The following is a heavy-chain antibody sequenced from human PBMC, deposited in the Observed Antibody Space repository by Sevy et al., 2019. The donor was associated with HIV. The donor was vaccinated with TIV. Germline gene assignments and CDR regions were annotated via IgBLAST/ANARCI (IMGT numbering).Heavy chain of an antibody. CDR1: GGSISGTY. V-gene: IGHV4-4*07. D-gene: IGHD1-26*01. Sequence: SETLSLTCTVSGGSISGTYWTWIRQPAGKGLEWIETFYSSGNTDYNPSLKSRVTMSVDTSKNQFSLNLSSVTAADTAVYYCARPSYTGSSFWYFDLWGRGTLVTVSS. CDR3: ARPSYTGSSFWYFDL. CDR2: FYSSGNT. J-gene: IGHJ2*01.